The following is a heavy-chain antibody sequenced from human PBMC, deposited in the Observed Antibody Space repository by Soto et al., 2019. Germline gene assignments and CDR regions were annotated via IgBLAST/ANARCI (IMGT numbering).Heavy chain of an antibody. V-gene: IGHV5-51*01. Sequence: GESLKISCKGSGYSFTSYWIGWVRQMPGKGLEWMGIIYPGDSDTRYSPSFQGRVTISADKSISTAYLQWSSLKASDTAMYYCARQRGHCSGGSCYGADYYYMDVWGKGTTVTVSS. CDR1: GYSFTSYW. J-gene: IGHJ6*03. CDR3: ARQRGHCSGGSCYGADYYYMDV. D-gene: IGHD2-15*01. CDR2: IYPGDSDT.